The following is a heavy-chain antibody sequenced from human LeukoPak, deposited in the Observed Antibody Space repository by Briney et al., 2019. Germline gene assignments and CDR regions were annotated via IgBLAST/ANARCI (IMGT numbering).Heavy chain of an antibody. CDR2: IYYSGST. J-gene: IGHJ5*02. CDR1: GGSISSYY. D-gene: IGHD3-3*01. CDR3: ARHLNYDFWSGYRDWFDP. V-gene: IGHV4-59*08. Sequence: PSETLSLTCTVSGGSISSYYWSWIRQPPGKGLEWIGYIYYSGSTNYNPSLKSRVTISVDTSKNQFSLKLSSVTAADTAVYYCARHLNYDFWSGYRDWFDPWGQGTLVTVSS.